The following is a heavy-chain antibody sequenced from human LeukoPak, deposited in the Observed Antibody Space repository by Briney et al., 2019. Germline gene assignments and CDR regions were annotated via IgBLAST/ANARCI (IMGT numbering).Heavy chain of an antibody. CDR1: GGSISSSSYY. V-gene: IGHV4-39*07. CDR3: ARDWDTAAKGSSGTFDY. D-gene: IGHD3-22*01. Sequence: SETLSLTCTVSGGSISSSSYYWGWIRQPPGKGLEWIGSIYYSGSTYYNPSLKSRVTISVDTSKNQFSLKLSSVTAADTAVYYCARDWDTAAKGSSGTFDYWGQGTLVTVSS. CDR2: IYYSGST. J-gene: IGHJ4*02.